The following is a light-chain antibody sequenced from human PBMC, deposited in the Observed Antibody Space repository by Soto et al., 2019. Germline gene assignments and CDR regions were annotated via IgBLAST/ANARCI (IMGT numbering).Light chain of an antibody. CDR2: DAS. CDR3: QQYTNTNNPWM. CDR1: QTISTW. V-gene: IGKV1-5*01. J-gene: IGKJ1*01. Sequence: DIPITQSPSTLSGSVGDRVTITCRASQTISTWMAWYQQKPGKAPKLLVYDASTLQSGVASRFSGSGSGTEFTLIISGLQPDDSATYYCQQYTNTNNPWMFGQGTKVDIK.